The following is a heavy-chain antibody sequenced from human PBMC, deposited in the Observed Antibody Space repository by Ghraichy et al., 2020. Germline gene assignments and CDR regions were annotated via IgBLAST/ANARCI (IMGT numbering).Heavy chain of an antibody. CDR2: IWYDGSNK. CDR3: ARDGSDDYGDYYYYGMDV. Sequence: GGSLRLSCAASGFTFSSYGMHWVRQAPGKGLEWVAVIWYDGSNKYYADSVKGRFTISRDNSKNTLYLQMNSLRAEDTAVYYCARDGSDDYGDYYYYGMDVWGQGTTVTVSS. D-gene: IGHD4-17*01. J-gene: IGHJ6*02. CDR1: GFTFSSYG. V-gene: IGHV3-33*01.